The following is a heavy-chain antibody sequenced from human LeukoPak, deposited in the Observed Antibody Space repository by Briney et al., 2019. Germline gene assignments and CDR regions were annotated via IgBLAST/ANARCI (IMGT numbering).Heavy chain of an antibody. CDR1: GYTFTGYY. V-gene: IGHV1-2*02. D-gene: IGHD2-2*01. CDR2: INPNSGGT. CDR3: AREYCSSTSCFPYFDY. Sequence: AASVKVSCKASGYTFTGYYMHWVRQAPGQGLEWMGWINPNSGGTNYAQKFQGRVTMTRDTSISTAYMELSRLRSDDTAVYYCAREYCSSTSCFPYFDYWGQGTLVTVSS. J-gene: IGHJ4*02.